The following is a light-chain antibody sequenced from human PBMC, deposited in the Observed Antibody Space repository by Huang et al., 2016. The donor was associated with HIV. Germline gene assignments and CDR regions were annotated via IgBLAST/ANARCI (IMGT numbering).Light chain of an antibody. V-gene: IGKV2-30*02. Sequence: DVVMTQSPLSLPVTLGQPASISCRSSQSLVHSDGNTYLNWFQQRPGQSPRRLIYKVSNRDSGVPDRFSGSGSGTDFILKISRVEAEDVGVYYCMQGTHWPPTFGQGTKLEIK. CDR3: MQGTHWPPT. CDR2: KVS. J-gene: IGKJ2*01. CDR1: QSLVHSDGNTY.